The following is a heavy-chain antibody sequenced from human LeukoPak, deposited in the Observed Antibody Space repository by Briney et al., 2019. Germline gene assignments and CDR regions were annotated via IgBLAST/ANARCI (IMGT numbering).Heavy chain of an antibody. V-gene: IGHV5-51*01. CDR1: GYTFTTYW. J-gene: IGHJ4*02. CDR3: VRHGLGSSWFGFDY. CDR2: IYPGDSDP. Sequence: GESLKISCKGSGYTFTTYWIGWVRQMPGKGLEWMGIIYPGDSDPRYSPSFQGQVTISADKSISTAYLQWSSLKASDSAMYYCVRHGLGSSWFGFDYWGQGTLDTVSS. D-gene: IGHD6-13*01.